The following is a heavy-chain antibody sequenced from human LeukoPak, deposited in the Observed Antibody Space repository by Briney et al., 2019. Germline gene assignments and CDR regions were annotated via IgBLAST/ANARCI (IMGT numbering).Heavy chain of an antibody. V-gene: IGHV3-9*01. CDR3: AKDRGQQGWAFDI. Sequence: TGGSLRLSCAASGFTFDDYAMHWVRQAPGKGLEWVSGISWNSGSIGYADSVKGRFTISRDNAKNSLYLQMNSLRAEDTALYYCAKDRGQQGWAFDIWGQGTMVTVSS. J-gene: IGHJ3*02. CDR2: ISWNSGSI. CDR1: GFTFDDYA. D-gene: IGHD6-13*01.